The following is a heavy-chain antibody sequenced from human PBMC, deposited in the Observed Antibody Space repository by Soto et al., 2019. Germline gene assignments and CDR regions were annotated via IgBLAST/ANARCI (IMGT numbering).Heavy chain of an antibody. CDR2: ISGSGGST. Sequence: GGSLRLSCAASGFTFSSYAMSWVRQAPGKGLEWVSAISGSGGSTYYADSVKGRFTISRDNSKNTLYLQMNSLRAEDTAVFYCAKAGEWLDAYYYYYYMDVWGKGTTVTVSS. J-gene: IGHJ6*03. V-gene: IGHV3-23*01. D-gene: IGHD3-3*01. CDR1: GFTFSSYA. CDR3: AKAGEWLDAYYYYYYMDV.